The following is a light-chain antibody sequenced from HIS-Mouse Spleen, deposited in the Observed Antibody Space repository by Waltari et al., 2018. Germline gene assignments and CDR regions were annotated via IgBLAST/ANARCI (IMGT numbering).Light chain of an antibody. CDR3: CSYAGSSTWV. V-gene: IGLV2-23*01. J-gene: IGLJ3*02. Sequence: QSALPQPASVSGSPGQSITISSTGTRSDVASYNLVSWYQQHPGKAPKLMIYEGSKRPSGVSNRFSGSKSGNTASLTISGLQAEDEADYYCCSYAGSSTWVFGGGTKLTVL. CDR1: RSDVASYNL. CDR2: EGS.